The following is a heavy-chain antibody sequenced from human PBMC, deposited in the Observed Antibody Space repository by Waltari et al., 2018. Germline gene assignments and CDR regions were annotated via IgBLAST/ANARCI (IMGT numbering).Heavy chain of an antibody. CDR2: IYSGGST. CDR1: GLTVSSKY. V-gene: IGHV3-53*02. J-gene: IGHJ3*02. Sequence: EVQLVETGGGLLQPGGSLRLSCAASGLTVSSKYMSWVRQAPGKGLEWVSVIYSGGSTYYSDSVKGRFTISRDNSKNTLYLQMNSLRAEDTAVYYCAKWDLVLPMYAFDIWGQGTMVTVSS. D-gene: IGHD2-8*01. CDR3: AKWDLVLPMYAFDI.